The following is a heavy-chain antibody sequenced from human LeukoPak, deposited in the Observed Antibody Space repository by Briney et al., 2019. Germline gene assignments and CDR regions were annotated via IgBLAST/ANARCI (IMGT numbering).Heavy chain of an antibody. V-gene: IGHV4-59*08. CDR1: GGSISRYY. Sequence: PSETLSLTCAVSGGSISRYYWSWIRQPPGKGLEWIGYFYYIGSTYYNPSLKSRVTISADTSKNQFSLKLSSVTAADTAVYYCAINSLGDSRGYDFWGQGTVVTVSS. CDR2: FYYIGST. CDR3: AINSLGDSRGYDF. J-gene: IGHJ4*02. D-gene: IGHD3-22*01.